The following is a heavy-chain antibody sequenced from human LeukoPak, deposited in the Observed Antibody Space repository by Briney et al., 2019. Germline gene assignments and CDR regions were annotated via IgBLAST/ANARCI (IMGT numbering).Heavy chain of an antibody. Sequence: PGGSLRLSCAASGFTFSDYYMSWIRQAPGKGLEWVSYISSSSSYTNYADSVKGRFTISRDNAKNSLYLQMNSLRAEDTAVYYCARVGYRSSTSCYERDYYYYGMDVWGKGTTVTVSS. CDR3: ARVGYRSSTSCYERDYYYYGMDV. J-gene: IGHJ6*04. V-gene: IGHV3-11*06. CDR1: GFTFSDYY. D-gene: IGHD2-2*01. CDR2: ISSSSSYT.